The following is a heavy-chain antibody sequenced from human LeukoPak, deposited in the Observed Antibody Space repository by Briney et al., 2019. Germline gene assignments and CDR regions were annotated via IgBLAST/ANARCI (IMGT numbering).Heavy chain of an antibody. J-gene: IGHJ4*02. CDR3: ARLENYRYYFDC. CDR1: GGSIRSSSNY. V-gene: IGHV4-39*01. Sequence: SETLSLTCSVSGGSIRSSSNYWGWIRQAPGKGLEWIGSMYYSGSTYYNPSLKSRVTMSVDTSKNQFSLKLNSVTAADTAVYYCARLENYRYYFDCWGQGTLVTVSS. D-gene: IGHD1-7*01. CDR2: MYYSGST.